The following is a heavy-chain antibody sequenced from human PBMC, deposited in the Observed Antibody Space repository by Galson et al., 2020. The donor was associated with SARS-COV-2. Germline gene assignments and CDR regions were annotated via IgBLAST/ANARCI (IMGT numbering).Heavy chain of an antibody. Sequence: GGSLRLSCAASGFTFSNAWMSWVRQAPGKGLEWVGRIKSKTDGGTTDYAAPVKGRFTISRDDSKNTLYLQMNSLKTEDTAVYYCTTDVWLAYYYDSSGYLYYFDYWGQGTLVTVSS. CDR3: TTDVWLAYYYDSSGYLYYFDY. J-gene: IGHJ4*02. V-gene: IGHV3-15*01. D-gene: IGHD3-22*01. CDR2: IKSKTDGGTT. CDR1: GFTFSNAW.